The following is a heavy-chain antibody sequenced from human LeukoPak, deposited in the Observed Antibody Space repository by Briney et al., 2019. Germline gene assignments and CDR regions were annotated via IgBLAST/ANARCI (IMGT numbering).Heavy chain of an antibody. J-gene: IGHJ5*02. CDR2: IYHSGST. Sequence: SETLSLTCAVSGGSISSSNWWSWVRQPPGKGLEWIGEIYHSGSTNYNPSLKSRVTISVDTSKNQFSLKLSSVTAADTAVYYCARDLGIPAALAWFDPWGQGTLVTVSS. CDR3: ARDLGIPAALAWFDP. CDR1: GGSISSSNW. V-gene: IGHV4-4*02. D-gene: IGHD2-2*01.